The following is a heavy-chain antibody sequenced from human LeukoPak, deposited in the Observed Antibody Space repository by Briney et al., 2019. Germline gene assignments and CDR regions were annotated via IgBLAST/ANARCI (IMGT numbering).Heavy chain of an antibody. V-gene: IGHV3-74*03. D-gene: IGHD3-3*01. Sequence: GGSLRLSCAASGFTLSSYWMHWVRQAPGKGLESVSRINGDGSITTYADSVKGRFSISRDNAKNTLYLQMNSLRADDTAVYYCARDVDFWSDSSHWGQGTLVTVSS. CDR1: GFTLSSYW. CDR3: ARDVDFWSDSSH. CDR2: INGDGSIT. J-gene: IGHJ4*02.